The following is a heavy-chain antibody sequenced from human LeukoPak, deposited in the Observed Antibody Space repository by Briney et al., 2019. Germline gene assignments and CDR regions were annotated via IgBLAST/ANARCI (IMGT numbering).Heavy chain of an antibody. V-gene: IGHV3-23*01. CDR2: ISGSGGST. D-gene: IGHD6-6*01. J-gene: IGHJ4*01. Sequence: GGSLRLSCAASGFTFSSYAMSWVRQAPGKGLEWVSAISGSGGSTYYADSVKGRFTVSRDNSKNTLYLQMNSLRAEDTAVYYCAKGGGIAARLGTGDYWGQGTLVTVSS. CDR1: GFTFSSYA. CDR3: AKGGGIAARLGTGDY.